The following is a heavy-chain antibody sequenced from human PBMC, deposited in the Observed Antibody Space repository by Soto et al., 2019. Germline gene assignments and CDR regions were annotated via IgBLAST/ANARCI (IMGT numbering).Heavy chain of an antibody. CDR3: ARHVGSTLGESFDY. CDR2: IYYSGST. V-gene: IGHV4-39*01. CDR1: GGSISSSSYY. J-gene: IGHJ4*02. D-gene: IGHD3-10*01. Sequence: QLQLQESGPGLVKPSETLSLTCTVSGGSISSSSYYWGWIRQPPGKGLEWIGSIYYSGSTYYNPSLKSRVTISVDTSKNQFSLKLSSVTAADTAVYYCARHVGSTLGESFDYWGQGTLVTVSS.